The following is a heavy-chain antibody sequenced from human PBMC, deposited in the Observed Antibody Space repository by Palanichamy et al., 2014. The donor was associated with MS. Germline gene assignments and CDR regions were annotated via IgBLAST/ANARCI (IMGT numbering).Heavy chain of an antibody. Sequence: QVQLQESGPGLVKPSETLSLTCTVSGGSISSYFWSWIRQPAGKKLEWIGRTSASGITNYNPSLRSRVTMSLDTSKNHFSLKLSSVTAADTALYYCGRDMSTSVDFWGQGTLVTVSS. CDR1: GGSISSYF. J-gene: IGHJ4*02. CDR2: TSASGIT. V-gene: IGHV4-4*07. D-gene: IGHD3-16*01. CDR3: GRDMSTSVDF.